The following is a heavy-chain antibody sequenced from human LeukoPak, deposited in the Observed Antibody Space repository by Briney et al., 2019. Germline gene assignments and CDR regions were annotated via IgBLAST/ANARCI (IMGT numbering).Heavy chain of an antibody. J-gene: IGHJ4*02. CDR1: GFTFSSYA. CDR2: ISGSGGST. CDR3: ALYYDILTVLNY. V-gene: IGHV3-23*01. Sequence: GGSLRLSCAASGFTFSSYAMSWVRQAPGKGLEWVSAISGSGGSTYYADSVKGRFTISRDNSKNTLYLQMNSLRAEDTAVYYCALYYDILTVLNYWGQGTLVTVSS. D-gene: IGHD3-9*01.